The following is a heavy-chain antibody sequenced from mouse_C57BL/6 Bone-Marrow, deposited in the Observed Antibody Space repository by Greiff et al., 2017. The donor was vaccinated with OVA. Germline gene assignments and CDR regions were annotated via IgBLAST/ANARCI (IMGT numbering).Heavy chain of an antibody. J-gene: IGHJ1*03. Sequence: VQLQQSGPVLVKPGASVKMSCKASGYTFTDYYMNWVKQSHGKSLEWIGVINPYNGGTSYNQKFKGKATLTVDKSSSTAYMELNSLTSEDSAVYYCASKLGRDWYFDVWGTGTTVTVSS. V-gene: IGHV1-19*01. CDR2: INPYNGGT. CDR3: ASKLGRDWYFDV. CDR1: GYTFTDYY. D-gene: IGHD4-1*01.